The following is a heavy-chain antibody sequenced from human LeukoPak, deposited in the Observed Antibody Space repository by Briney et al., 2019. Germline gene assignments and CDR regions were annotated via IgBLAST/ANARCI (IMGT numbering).Heavy chain of an antibody. CDR3: ARDGTEDFWPDYYGMDV. CDR2: IYSGGST. V-gene: IGHV3-53*01. Sequence: GGSLRLSCAASGFTVSSNYMSWFRQAPGKGLEWVSVIYSGGSTYYADSVKGRFTISRDNSKNTLYLQMNSLRAEDTAVYYCARDGTEDFWPDYYGMDVWGQGTTVTVSS. CDR1: GFTVSSNY. D-gene: IGHD3-3*01. J-gene: IGHJ6*02.